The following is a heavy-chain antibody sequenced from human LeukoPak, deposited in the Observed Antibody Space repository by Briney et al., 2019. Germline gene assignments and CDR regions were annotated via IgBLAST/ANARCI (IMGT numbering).Heavy chain of an antibody. CDR3: ARTLGAIVG. J-gene: IGHJ4*02. D-gene: IGHD1-26*01. CDR1: GGSFSGYY. Sequence: KTSETLSLTCAVYGGSFSGYYWSWIRQPPGKGLEWIGYIYYSGSTNYNPSLKSRVTISVDTSKNQFSLKLSSVTAADTAVYYCARTLGAIVGWGQGTLVTVSS. V-gene: IGHV4-59*01. CDR2: IYYSGST.